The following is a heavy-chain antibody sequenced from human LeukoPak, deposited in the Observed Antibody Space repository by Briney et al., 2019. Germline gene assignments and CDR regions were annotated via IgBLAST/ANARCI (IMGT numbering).Heavy chain of an antibody. CDR2: INHSGST. V-gene: IGHV4-34*01. CDR3: ARGRTGSNSGYEPLDY. J-gene: IGHJ4*02. CDR1: GGSFSGYY. Sequence: PSETLSLTCAVYGGSFSGYYWSWLRQPPGKGLEWIGEINHSGSTNYNPSLKSRVTISVDTSKNQFSLKLSSVTAADTAVYYCARGRTGSNSGYEPLDYWGQGTLVTVSS. D-gene: IGHD5-12*01.